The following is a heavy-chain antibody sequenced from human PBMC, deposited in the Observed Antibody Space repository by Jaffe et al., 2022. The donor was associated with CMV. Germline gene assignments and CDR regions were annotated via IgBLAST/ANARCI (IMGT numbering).Heavy chain of an antibody. D-gene: IGHD6-6*01. Sequence: QVQLQQSGPGLVKPSQTLSLTCAISGDSVSSNSAAWNWIRQSPSRGLEWLGRTYYRSKWYNDYAVSVKSRITINPDTSKNQFSLQLNSVTPEDTAVYYCARAPLWSIAARGYYYYMDVWGKGTTVTVSS. CDR1: GDSVSSNSAA. CDR2: TYYRSKWYN. V-gene: IGHV6-1*01. J-gene: IGHJ6*03. CDR3: ARAPLWSIAARGYYYYMDV.